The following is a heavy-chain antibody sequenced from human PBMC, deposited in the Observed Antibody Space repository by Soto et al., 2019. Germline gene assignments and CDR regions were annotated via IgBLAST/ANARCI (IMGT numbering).Heavy chain of an antibody. D-gene: IGHD5-18*01. CDR1: GFTFSNYW. CDR2: INSDGSNT. CDR3: AREIQLGY. J-gene: IGHJ4*02. V-gene: IGHV3-74*01. Sequence: GGSLRLSYAASGFTFSNYWMHWVRQAPGKGLVWVSRINSDGSNTNYADSVKGRFTISRDNAKNTLYLEMNNLRAEDTAAYYCAREIQLGYWGQGTLVTVSS.